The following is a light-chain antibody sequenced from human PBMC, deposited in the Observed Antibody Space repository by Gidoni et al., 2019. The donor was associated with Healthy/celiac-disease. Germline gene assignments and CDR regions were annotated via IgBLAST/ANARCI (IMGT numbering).Light chain of an antibody. J-gene: IGKJ1*01. Sequence: DIQMTQSPSSLSASVGDRVTITCRASQSISSYLNWYQQKPGKAPKLLIYAASSLQSAVPSRFSGSGSGTDFTLTISSLQTEDFATYYCQQSYTSSTFXXXTKVEIK. CDR3: QQSYTSST. CDR2: AAS. V-gene: IGKV1-39*01. CDR1: QSISSY.